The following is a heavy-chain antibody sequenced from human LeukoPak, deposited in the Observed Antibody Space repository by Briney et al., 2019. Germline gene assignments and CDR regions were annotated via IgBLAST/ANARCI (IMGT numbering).Heavy chain of an antibody. V-gene: IGHV3-7*03. CDR2: IRPDGSQK. Sequence: RPGGSLRLSCAASGFTFRNYWMSWVRQAPGEGLEWVANIRPDGSQKYYVDSARGRFTISRDNAKSSLYLQMSSLRPEDTATYYCARDFQPRYCSSSSCSPAWGQGTTVTVSS. CDR1: GFTFRNYW. D-gene: IGHD2-2*01. J-gene: IGHJ6*02. CDR3: ARDFQPRYCSSSSCSPA.